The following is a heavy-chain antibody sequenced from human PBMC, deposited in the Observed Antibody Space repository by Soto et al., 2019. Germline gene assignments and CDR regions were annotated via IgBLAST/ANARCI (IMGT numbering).Heavy chain of an antibody. J-gene: IGHJ4*02. D-gene: IGHD2-15*01. V-gene: IGHV3-30*04. Sequence: QVQLVQSGGGVVQPGRSLRLSCAASGFTFSSYAMHWVRQAPGTGLEWVAIILYDGRNTYYADSVKGRFTISRDNSKNTVYLQMNSVRGEDTAVYYCARDVGSQFDYWGQGTLVTVSS. CDR1: GFTFSSYA. CDR2: ILYDGRNT. CDR3: ARDVGSQFDY.